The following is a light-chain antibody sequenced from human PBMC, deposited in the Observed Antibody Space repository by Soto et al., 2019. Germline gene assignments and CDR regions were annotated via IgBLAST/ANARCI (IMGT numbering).Light chain of an antibody. V-gene: IGLV1-47*02. CDR2: SNN. Sequence: QSVLTQPPSASGTPGQRVFISCSGSSSNIGGTNYAYWYQQLPGAAPKLLMHSNNLRPSGVPERISGSKSGTSASLAISGLRSEDEAVYYGASWYDRLGAVIFGGGTKLTVL. CDR1: SSNIGGTNY. CDR3: ASWYDRLGAVI. J-gene: IGLJ2*01.